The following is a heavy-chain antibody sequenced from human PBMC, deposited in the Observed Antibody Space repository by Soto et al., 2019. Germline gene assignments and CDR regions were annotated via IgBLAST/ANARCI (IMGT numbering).Heavy chain of an antibody. J-gene: IGHJ5*02. CDR2: IRGDGSGT. CDR1: GFTFSRFV. CDR3: VVNSYGT. Sequence: GGSLRLSCSASGFTFSRFVMHWVRQAPGKGLEYVSAIRGDGSGTYYADSVRGRFSISRDNSKNTVYLHMSSLRAEDTAVYYCVVNSYGTWGQGTLVTVSS. V-gene: IGHV3-64D*06. D-gene: IGHD5-18*01.